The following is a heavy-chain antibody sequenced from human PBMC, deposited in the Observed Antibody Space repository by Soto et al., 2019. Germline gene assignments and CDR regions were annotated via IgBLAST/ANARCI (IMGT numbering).Heavy chain of an antibody. CDR2: MSPKTGNT. CDR3: ARGPPDWGFDL. CDR1: GYTFTSYD. V-gene: IGHV1-8*01. D-gene: IGHD7-27*01. Sequence: QVQLVQSGAEVKKPGASVNVSCKASGYTFTSYDINWVRQATGQGLEWIGWMSPKTGNTGYAQNFQGRVTVTRNPSISTAYMELRSLTSEDTAVYYCARGPPDWGFDLWGQGTLVPVSS. J-gene: IGHJ4*02.